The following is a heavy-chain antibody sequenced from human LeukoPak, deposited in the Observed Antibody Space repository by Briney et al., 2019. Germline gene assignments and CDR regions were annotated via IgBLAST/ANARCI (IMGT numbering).Heavy chain of an antibody. D-gene: IGHD3-22*01. CDR3: AKRGVVIRVILVGFHKEAYYFDS. Sequence: SETLSLTCTVSGGSISSHYWSWIRQPPGKGLEWIGYIYYSGSTNYNPSLKSRVTISVDTSKNQFSLKLSSVTAADTAVYFCAKRGVVIRVILVGFHKEAYYFDSWGQGAQVTVSS. V-gene: IGHV4-59*11. CDR2: IYYSGST. J-gene: IGHJ4*02. CDR1: GGSISSHY.